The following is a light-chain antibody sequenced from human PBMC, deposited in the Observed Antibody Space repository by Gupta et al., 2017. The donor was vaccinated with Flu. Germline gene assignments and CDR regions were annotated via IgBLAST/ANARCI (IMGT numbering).Light chain of an antibody. V-gene: IGLV2-14*01. CDR1: SSDVGGSNY. J-gene: IGLJ1*01. CDR3: SSYASSSTFYV. CDR2: DVT. Sequence: QSALTQPRSVSGSPGQSITISCTGTSSDVGGSNYVSWYQQHPDKAPKLIIYDVTNRPSGVPSRFSGSKSGNTASLTISGLQAEDETDYYCSSYASSSTFYVFGTGTKVTVL.